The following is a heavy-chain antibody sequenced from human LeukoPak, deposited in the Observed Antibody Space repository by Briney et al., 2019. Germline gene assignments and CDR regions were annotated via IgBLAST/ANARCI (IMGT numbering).Heavy chain of an antibody. CDR2: IYFTGST. CDR1: GDSFSTSSYF. J-gene: IGHJ4*02. Sequence: SETLSLTCIVSGDSFSTSSYFWGWIRQPPGQGLEWIGAIYFTGSTYYNPSLKSRVSISEDTSKNRFSLNLTSLTAADTAIYYCARAPYNSKYYITDWGRGTLVTVSS. D-gene: IGHD4-11*01. V-gene: IGHV4-39*07. CDR3: ARAPYNSKYYITD.